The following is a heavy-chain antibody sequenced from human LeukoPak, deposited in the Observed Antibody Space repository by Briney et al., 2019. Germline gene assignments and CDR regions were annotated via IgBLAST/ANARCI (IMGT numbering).Heavy chain of an antibody. CDR3: ARERNPGYSSGCAY. CDR1: GFTFSSYA. Sequence: QAGGSLRLSCAASGFTFSSYAMHWVRQAPGKGLEWVAVISYDGSNKYYADSVKGRFTISRDNSKNSLYLQMNSLRAEDTAVYYCARERNPGYSSGCAYWGQGTQVTVSS. V-gene: IGHV3-30-3*01. J-gene: IGHJ4*02. CDR2: ISYDGSNK. D-gene: IGHD6-19*01.